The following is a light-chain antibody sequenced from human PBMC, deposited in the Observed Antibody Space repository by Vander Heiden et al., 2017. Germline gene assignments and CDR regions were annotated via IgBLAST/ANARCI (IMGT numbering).Light chain of an antibody. CDR3: QHYHKWPHT. CDR2: DAS. J-gene: IGKJ4*01. CDR1: QGISYH. V-gene: IGKV3-15*01. Sequence: EIVLTQSPVTLSVSPRERVTLSCMAGQGISYHLGWDQHQPGQSPRLLIYDASTRATGIPARFSGSGSGTEFTLTISSLQSEDLAVYYCQHYHKWPHTFGGGTRVEIK.